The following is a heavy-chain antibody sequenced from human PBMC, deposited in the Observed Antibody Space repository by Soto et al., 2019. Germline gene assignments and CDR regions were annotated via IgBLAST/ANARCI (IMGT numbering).Heavy chain of an antibody. Sequence: QVQLVQSGAEVKKPGSSVKVSCKASGGTFSSYTISWVRQAPGQGLEWMGRIIPILGIANYAQKFQGRVTITADKSTSTAYRELSSPRSEDTAVYYCAKVTPITMVRGGDWFDPWGQGTLVTVSS. D-gene: IGHD3-10*01. V-gene: IGHV1-69*02. J-gene: IGHJ5*02. CDR1: GGTFSSYT. CDR2: IIPILGIA. CDR3: AKVTPITMVRGGDWFDP.